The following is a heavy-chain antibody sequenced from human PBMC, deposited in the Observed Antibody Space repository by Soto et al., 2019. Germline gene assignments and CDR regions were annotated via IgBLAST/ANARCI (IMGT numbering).Heavy chain of an antibody. J-gene: IGHJ3*02. CDR3: ARAYSDAFDI. CDR1: RFTFSDYY. Sequence: GGSLRLSCAASRFTFSDYYMTWIRQAPGKGLERVSYISSSGTGIYYPDSVKGRFTISRDNAKNSLYLQMSSLRAEDTAVYYCARAYSDAFDIWGQGTMVTVSS. D-gene: IGHD2-15*01. V-gene: IGHV3-11*01. CDR2: ISSSGTGI.